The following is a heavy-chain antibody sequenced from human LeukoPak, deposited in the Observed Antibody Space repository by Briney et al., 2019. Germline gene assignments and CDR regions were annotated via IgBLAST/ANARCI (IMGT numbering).Heavy chain of an antibody. D-gene: IGHD3-22*01. CDR3: ARTLDTSGYFRNFDY. CDR2: ISHSGGT. J-gene: IGHJ4*02. Sequence: SETLSFTCAIYGASFSGYYWNWIRQPPGKGLEWIGEISHSGGTNYNPSLKSRVTISADTSKNQFSLTLSYMTAADTAVYYCARTLDTSGYFRNFDYWGQGSLVTVSS. V-gene: IGHV4-34*01. CDR1: GASFSGYY.